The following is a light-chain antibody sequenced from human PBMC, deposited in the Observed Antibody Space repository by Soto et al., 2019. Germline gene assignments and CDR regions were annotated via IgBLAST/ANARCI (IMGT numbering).Light chain of an antibody. CDR3: QQLNGYQLT. CDR1: QGISTY. V-gene: IGKV1-9*01. Sequence: DIQLTQSPSFLSASAGDRVTITCRASQGISTYLAWYQQKPGKAPKLLIYSASTLQSGVPSRFSGSGSGTEFTRTINSLQPEDFATYYCQQLNGYQLTFGGGTKVEIK. J-gene: IGKJ4*01. CDR2: SAS.